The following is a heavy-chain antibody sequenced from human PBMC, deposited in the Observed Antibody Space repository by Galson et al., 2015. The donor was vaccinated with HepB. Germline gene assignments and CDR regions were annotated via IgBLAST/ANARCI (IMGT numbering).Heavy chain of an antibody. CDR2: ISYDGSNK. D-gene: IGHD3-22*01. J-gene: IGHJ6*02. CDR3: AKGNSSGYYWDYYYYGMDV. V-gene: IGHV3-30*18. CDR1: GFTFSSYG. Sequence: SLRLSCAASGFTFSSYGMHWVRQAPGKGLEWLAVISYDGSNKYYADSVKGRFTISRDNSKNTLYLQMNSLRAEDTAVYYCAKGNSSGYYWDYYYYGMDVWGQGTTVTVSS.